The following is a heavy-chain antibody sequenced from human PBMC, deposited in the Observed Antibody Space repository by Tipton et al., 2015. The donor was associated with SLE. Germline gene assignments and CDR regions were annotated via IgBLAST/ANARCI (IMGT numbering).Heavy chain of an antibody. V-gene: IGHV4-59*01. CDR3: ARANGDYVQDY. D-gene: IGHD4-17*01. CDR2: IYYCGST. J-gene: IGHJ4*02. CDR1: GCSISSYY. Sequence: LRLSCTVSGCSISSYYWSWIRQPPGKGLEWIGYIYYCGSTNYNPSLKSRVTISVDTSKNQFSLKLSSVTAADTAVYYCARANGDYVQDYWGQGTLVTVSS.